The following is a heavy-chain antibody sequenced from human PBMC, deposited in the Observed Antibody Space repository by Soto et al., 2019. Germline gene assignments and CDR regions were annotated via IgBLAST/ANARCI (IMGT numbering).Heavy chain of an antibody. D-gene: IGHD3-9*01. Sequence: PGGSLRLSCAASGFTFSSYAMSWVRQAPGKGLEWVSAISGSGGSTYYADSVKGRFTISRDNSKNTLYLQMNSLRAEDTAVYYCATRIRTNYDILTQTPGAFDIWGQGTMVTVSS. CDR2: ISGSGGST. CDR3: ATRIRTNYDILTQTPGAFDI. V-gene: IGHV3-23*01. J-gene: IGHJ3*02. CDR1: GFTFSSYA.